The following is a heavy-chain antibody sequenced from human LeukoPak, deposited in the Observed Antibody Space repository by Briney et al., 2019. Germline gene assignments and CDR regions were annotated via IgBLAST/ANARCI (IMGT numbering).Heavy chain of an antibody. J-gene: IGHJ6*03. V-gene: IGHV4-38-2*02. CDR2: IYHSGSA. D-gene: IGHD6-13*01. CDR1: GFSISSGYY. Sequence: KSSETLSLTCTVSGFSISSGYYWGWIRQPPGKGLEWIGDIYHSGSAYYNPSLKSRVTISVDTSKNQFSLKLSSVTAADTAVYYCARVIAAAGTAYYYYYMDVWGKGTTVTVSS. CDR3: ARVIAAAGTAYYYYYMDV.